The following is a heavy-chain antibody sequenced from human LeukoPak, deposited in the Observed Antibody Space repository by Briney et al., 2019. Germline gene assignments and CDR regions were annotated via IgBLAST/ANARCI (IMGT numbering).Heavy chain of an antibody. CDR2: ISGSSSTI. CDR1: GFTFSDYY. CDR3: ARFRTLGA. D-gene: IGHD3-3*01. Sequence: PGGSLRLSCAASGFTFSDYYMSWVRQPPGKGLEWLSYISGSSSTIYYTDSVQGRFTISRDNAKKSLYLQMNSLRAEGTAVYYCARFRTLGAWGQGTLVTVSS. V-gene: IGHV3-11*04. J-gene: IGHJ5*02.